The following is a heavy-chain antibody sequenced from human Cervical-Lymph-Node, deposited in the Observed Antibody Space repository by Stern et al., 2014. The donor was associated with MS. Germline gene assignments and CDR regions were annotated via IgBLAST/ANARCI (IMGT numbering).Heavy chain of an antibody. CDR2: INSDGSSI. Sequence: EVQLVESGGGLVQPGGSLRLSCAASGLSFSTSWMHWVRQVPGKGLVWLSRINSDGSSITHADSVKGRVTISRDNAKNTVYLQVNSLRAEDTAIYYCVRSRYMSTWFDYWGQGTLLTVSS. D-gene: IGHD3-16*01. CDR1: GLSFSTSW. CDR3: VRSRYMSTWFDY. J-gene: IGHJ5*01. V-gene: IGHV3-74*03.